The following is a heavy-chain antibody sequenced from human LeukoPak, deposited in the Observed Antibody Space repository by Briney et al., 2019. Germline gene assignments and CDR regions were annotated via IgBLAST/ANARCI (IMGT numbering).Heavy chain of an antibody. V-gene: IGHV1-2*02. CDR2: INPNSGGT. CDR3: AKTSHADAFDI. D-gene: IGHD1-14*01. Sequence: ASVKVSCKASGGTFSSYAISWVRQAPGQGLEWMGWINPNSGGTNYAQKFQGRVTMTRDTSISTAYMELSRLRSDDTAVYYCAKTSHADAFDIWGQGTMVTVSS. CDR1: GGTFSSYA. J-gene: IGHJ3*02.